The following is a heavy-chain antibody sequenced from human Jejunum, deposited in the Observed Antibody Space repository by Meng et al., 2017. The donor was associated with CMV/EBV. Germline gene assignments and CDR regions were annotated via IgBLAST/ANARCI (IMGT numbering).Heavy chain of an antibody. V-gene: IGHV1-2*02. Sequence: KSSEYTFSHYYMHWVRQAPGQGLEWMGYINPYTGDTSYAQDFQGRVTMTRDTSTNTAYMELTRLRSDDTALYYCAKDGESYLDYYFDYWGQGTLVTVSS. CDR2: INPYTGDT. D-gene: IGHD3-16*01. CDR1: EYTFSHYY. CDR3: AKDGESYLDYYFDY. J-gene: IGHJ4*02.